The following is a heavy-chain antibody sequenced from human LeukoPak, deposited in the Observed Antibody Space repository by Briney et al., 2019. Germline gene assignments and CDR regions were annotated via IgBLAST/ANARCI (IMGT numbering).Heavy chain of an antibody. Sequence: GGSLRLSCAASGFTFSTYGMHWVRQAPGKGLQWVAFIRYDGINKYYADSVRGRFTISRDNSRNTLYLQMTSLRAEDTAVYYCAKDRVTAAGYYFDYWGQGTLVTVSS. CDR3: AKDRVTAAGYYFDY. J-gene: IGHJ4*02. V-gene: IGHV3-30*02. CDR1: GFTFSTYG. D-gene: IGHD6-13*01. CDR2: IRYDGINK.